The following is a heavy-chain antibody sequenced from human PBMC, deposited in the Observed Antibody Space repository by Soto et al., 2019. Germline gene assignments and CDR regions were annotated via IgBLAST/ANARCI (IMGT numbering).Heavy chain of an antibody. Sequence: GGSLRLSCAASGFTFSDYYMSWIRQAPGKGLEWVSYISSSGSTIYYADSVKGRFTISRDNAKNSLYLQMNSLRAEDTAVYYSARAVVATSFDYWRQGTLVTVSS. D-gene: IGHD5-12*01. CDR1: GFTFSDYY. J-gene: IGHJ4*02. V-gene: IGHV3-11*01. CDR2: ISSSGSTI. CDR3: ARAVVATSFDY.